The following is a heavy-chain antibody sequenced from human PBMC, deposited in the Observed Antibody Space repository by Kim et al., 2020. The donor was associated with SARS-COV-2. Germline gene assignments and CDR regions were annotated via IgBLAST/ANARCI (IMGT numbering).Heavy chain of an antibody. Sequence: VKGRFSISRDNSKNTLYLQMNRLRAEDTAVYYCAKSLRYGSGNDYNALFDYWGQGNLVTVSS. J-gene: IGHJ4*02. D-gene: IGHD3-10*01. V-gene: IGHV3-23*01. CDR3: AKSLRYGSGNDYNALFDY.